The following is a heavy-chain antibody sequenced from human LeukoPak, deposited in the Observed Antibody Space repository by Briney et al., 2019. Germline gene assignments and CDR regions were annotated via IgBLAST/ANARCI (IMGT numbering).Heavy chain of an antibody. CDR3: ALLRRNYDAYRADGY. CDR1: GFSLSTSGVG. V-gene: IGHV2-5*02. Sequence: QTLTLTCTFSGFSLSTSGVGVGWIRQPPGKALEWLALIYWDDDKRYSPSLKSRLTITKDTSKNQVVLTVTNMDPVDKATYYCALLRRNYDAYRADGYWGQGALGTVSS. J-gene: IGHJ4*02. CDR2: IYWDDDK. D-gene: IGHD3-16*01.